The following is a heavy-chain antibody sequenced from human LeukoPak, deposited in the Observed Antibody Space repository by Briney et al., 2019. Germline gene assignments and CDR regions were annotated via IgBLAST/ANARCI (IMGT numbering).Heavy chain of an antibody. J-gene: IGHJ4*02. Sequence: SEPLSLTCTLACVSTSSSSYYWRWIRKPRGKGLERFGSIYYSGSTYYNPSLKSRVTTSVDTAKKQFSLKRSSVSAADTAVYYCARRYSSSWYYFDYWGEGNLVTVSS. CDR2: IYYSGST. D-gene: IGHD6-13*01. V-gene: IGHV4-39*01. CDR1: CVSTSSSSYY. CDR3: ARRYSSSWYYFDY.